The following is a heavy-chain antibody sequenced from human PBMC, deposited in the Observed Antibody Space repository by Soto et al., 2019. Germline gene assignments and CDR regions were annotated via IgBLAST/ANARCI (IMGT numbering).Heavy chain of an antibody. CDR3: ARVPTSYSDFWSGYQSRGNGMDV. D-gene: IGHD3-3*01. Sequence: GGSLRLSCAASGFTFSTYSMNWVRQAPGKGLEWVSSISSGSTYIYYADSVKGRFTISRDNAKNSLYLQMNSLRAEDTAVYYCARVPTSYSDFWSGYQSRGNGMDVWGQGTTVTVSS. V-gene: IGHV3-21*01. CDR2: ISSGSTYI. J-gene: IGHJ6*02. CDR1: GFTFSTYS.